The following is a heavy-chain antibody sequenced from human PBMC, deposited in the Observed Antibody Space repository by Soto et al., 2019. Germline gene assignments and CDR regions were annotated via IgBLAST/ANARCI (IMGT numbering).Heavy chain of an antibody. CDR2: INHSGST. CDR3: ARDKITGLFDY. CDR1: GGSFSAYD. D-gene: IGHD2-8*02. J-gene: IGHJ4*02. Sequence: QVQLQQWGAGLLKPSETLSLTCAVYGGSFSAYDWTWIRQPPGTGLEWIGEINHSGSTNYNPSLKSRVTISVDTSKNPFSLKLTSVTAADTAVYYCARDKITGLFDYWGQGTLVTVSS. V-gene: IGHV4-34*01.